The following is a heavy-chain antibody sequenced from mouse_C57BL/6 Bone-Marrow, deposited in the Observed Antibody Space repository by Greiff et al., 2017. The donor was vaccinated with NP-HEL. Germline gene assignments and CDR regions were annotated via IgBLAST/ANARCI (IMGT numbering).Heavy chain of an antibody. V-gene: IGHV1-64*01. D-gene: IGHD1-1*01. CDR2: IHPNSGST. CDR1: GYTFTSYW. CDR3: ARRAVVARDYFDD. J-gene: IGHJ2*01. Sequence: VQLQQPGAELVKPGASVKLSCKASGYTFTSYWMHWVKQRPGQGLEWIGMIHPNSGSTNYNEKFKSKATLTVDKSSSTAYMQLSSLTSEDSAVYYCARRAVVARDYFDDWGQGTTLTVSS.